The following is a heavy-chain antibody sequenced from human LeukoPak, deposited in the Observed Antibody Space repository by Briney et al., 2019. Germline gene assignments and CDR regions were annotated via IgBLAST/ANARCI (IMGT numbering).Heavy chain of an antibody. V-gene: IGHV3-7*03. J-gene: IGHJ4*02. CDR3: ATEEWYRFDY. D-gene: IGHD3-3*01. Sequence: GGSLRLSCAASGFTFSNYWMTWVRQAPGKGLEWVATIKPDGSEKYYVDSVKGRFTISRDNAKNSLYLQMNSLRAEDTAVYYCATEEWYRFDYWGQGTLVTVSS. CDR2: IKPDGSEK. CDR1: GFTFSNYW.